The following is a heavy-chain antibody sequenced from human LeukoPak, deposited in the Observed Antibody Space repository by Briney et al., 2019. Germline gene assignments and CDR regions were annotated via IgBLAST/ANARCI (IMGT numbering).Heavy chain of an antibody. CDR2: INAGNGNT. Sequence: ASVKVSCKASGYTFTSYAMHWVRQAPGQRLEWMGWINAGNGNTKYSQEFQGRVTITRDTSASTAYMELSSLRSEDMAVYYCARSDYDFWSGYPAWHAFDIWGRGTMVTVSS. J-gene: IGHJ3*02. D-gene: IGHD3-3*01. V-gene: IGHV1-3*03. CDR1: GYTFTSYA. CDR3: ARSDYDFWSGYPAWHAFDI.